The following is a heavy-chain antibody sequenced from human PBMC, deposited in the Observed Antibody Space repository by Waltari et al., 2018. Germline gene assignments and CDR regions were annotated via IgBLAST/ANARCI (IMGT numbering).Heavy chain of an antibody. D-gene: IGHD5-12*01. Sequence: QLQLQESGPGLVKPSETLSLTCTVSGGSISSSSYYWGWIRQPPGKGLEWIGSIYYSGSTYYNPSLKSRGTISLDTSKNQFSLKLSSVTAADTAGYYCARLLGRWLQSLVWGQGTLVTVSS. CDR3: ARLLGRWLQSLV. CDR1: GGSISSSSYY. J-gene: IGHJ4*02. CDR2: IYYSGST. V-gene: IGHV4-39*01.